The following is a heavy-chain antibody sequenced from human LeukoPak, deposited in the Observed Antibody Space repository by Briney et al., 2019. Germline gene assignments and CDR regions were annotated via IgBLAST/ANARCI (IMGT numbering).Heavy chain of an antibody. CDR2: LNPSGPTI. CDR3: AREGSNYFDC. J-gene: IGHJ4*02. V-gene: IGHV3-48*03. CDR1: RFTFSSYQ. D-gene: IGHD5/OR15-5a*01. Sequence: GGALRLSCAASRFTFSSYQMHWVRQAPGKGLGWVSYLNPSGPTIYYAESLKSRFTISRDNAKNSLYLQMNSLRAEDTAVYYCAREGSNYFDCWGQGTLVTVSS.